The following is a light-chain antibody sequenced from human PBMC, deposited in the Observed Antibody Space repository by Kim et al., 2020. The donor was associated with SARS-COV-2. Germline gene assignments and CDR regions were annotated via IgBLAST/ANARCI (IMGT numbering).Light chain of an antibody. Sequence: LSPGESATLSCRASQSVNTNALAWYRQKAGQAPSLLIYGTSNRATGIPDRFSGSGSGTDFTLTISRLEPEDFAVYYCQHFGNSLTFGGGTKVDIK. CDR1: QSVNTNA. CDR3: QHFGNSLT. V-gene: IGKV3-20*01. J-gene: IGKJ4*01. CDR2: GTS.